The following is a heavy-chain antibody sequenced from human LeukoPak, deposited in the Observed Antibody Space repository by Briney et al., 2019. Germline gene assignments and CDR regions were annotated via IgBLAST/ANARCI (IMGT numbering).Heavy chain of an antibody. CDR2: LYHSGST. CDR3: ARGSMIGIGVAVPDS. Sequence: PSETLSLTCSVSGGSIGSYYWSWIRQPPGKGLEWIGYLYHSGSTNYNPSLKSRVTMSVDTSKNEFALQLRSVTAADTAVYYCARGSMIGIGVAVPDSWGQGTRVTVSS. V-gene: IGHV4-59*01. D-gene: IGHD6-19*01. CDR1: GGSIGSYY. J-gene: IGHJ5*01.